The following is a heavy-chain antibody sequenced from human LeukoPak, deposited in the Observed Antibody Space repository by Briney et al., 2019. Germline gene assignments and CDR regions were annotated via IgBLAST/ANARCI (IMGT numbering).Heavy chain of an antibody. CDR1: GGSLSNYY. V-gene: IGHV4-59*01. Sequence: PSETLSLTCTASGGSLSNYYWSWMRQPPGKGLEWIGYIYYSGSTNYNPSLKSRAPISVATSKNQFSLRLGSVTAADTAVYYCAGDLVWEGAKGGYDYWGQGTLVTVSS. CDR3: AGDLVWEGAKGGYDY. CDR2: IYYSGST. J-gene: IGHJ4*02. D-gene: IGHD1-26*01.